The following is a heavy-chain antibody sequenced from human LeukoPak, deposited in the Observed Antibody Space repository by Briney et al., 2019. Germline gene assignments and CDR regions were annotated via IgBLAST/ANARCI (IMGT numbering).Heavy chain of an antibody. J-gene: IGHJ4*02. Sequence: GGSLRLSCSASGFTFSTYVMHWVRQAPGKGLEYVSGISSNGVSTYYADSVKGRFTISRDNSKDTLYLQMNSLRAEDTAVYYCAKLLAVTNSYYFNYWGQGTLVTVSS. CDR1: GFTFSTYV. V-gene: IGHV3-64*04. CDR2: ISSNGVST. D-gene: IGHD6-19*01. CDR3: AKLLAVTNSYYFNY.